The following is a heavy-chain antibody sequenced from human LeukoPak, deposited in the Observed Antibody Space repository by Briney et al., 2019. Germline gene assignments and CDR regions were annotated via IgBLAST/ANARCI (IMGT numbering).Heavy chain of an antibody. CDR1: GFTFSNYG. D-gene: IGHD3-16*01. CDR2: INPGGGT. V-gene: IGHV3-23*01. J-gene: IGHJ4*02. CDR3: AKDGLLLWGSYSDS. Sequence: PGGSLRLSCEASGFTFSNYGMSWVRQAPGKGLEWVSGINPGGGTRYADSVKGRFIISRDNSKNTLYVQMSSLRAEGTALYFCAKDGLLLWGSYSDSWGQGTLVTVSS.